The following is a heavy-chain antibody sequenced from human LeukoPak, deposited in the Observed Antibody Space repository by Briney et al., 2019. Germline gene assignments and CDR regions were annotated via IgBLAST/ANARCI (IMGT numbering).Heavy chain of an antibody. V-gene: IGHV1-2*02. CDR3: ARDARGDGILTMDV. CDR2: VNPNSGDT. J-gene: IGHJ6*04. Sequence: GASVKVSCKASGYTFTGYYVHWVRQAPGQGLEWMGWVNPNSGDTKYAQNLQGRVTMTRDTSISTAYMELSRLRYDDTAVYYCARDARGDGILTMDVWGKGTTVTISS. CDR1: GYTFTGYY. D-gene: IGHD3-9*01.